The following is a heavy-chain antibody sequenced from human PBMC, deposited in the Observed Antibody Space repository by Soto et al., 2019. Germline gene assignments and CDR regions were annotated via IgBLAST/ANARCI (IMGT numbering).Heavy chain of an antibody. CDR3: ANGIPENYDYVWGSYRYTGGY. Sequence: RGGSVRLSCAASGFTFSSYAMSWVRQAPGKGLEWVSAISGSGGSTYYADSVKGRFTISRDNSKNTLYLQMNSLRAEDTAVYYCANGIPENYDYVWGSYRYTGGYWGQGTLVTVSS. J-gene: IGHJ4*02. CDR1: GFTFSSYA. D-gene: IGHD3-16*02. V-gene: IGHV3-23*01. CDR2: ISGSGGST.